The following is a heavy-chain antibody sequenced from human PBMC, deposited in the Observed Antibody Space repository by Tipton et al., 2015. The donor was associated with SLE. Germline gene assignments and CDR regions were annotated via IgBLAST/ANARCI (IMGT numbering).Heavy chain of an antibody. CDR2: ISGGGGCT. CDR3: AKFEKTTDFYLDS. CDR1: GSTFSSYA. Sequence: SLRLSCATSGSTFSSYALSWVRRAPGKGLEWVSAISGGGGCTYYADFVKGRFSISIDKSKKTLFLQMNSLRVDDTATYYCAKFEKTTDFYLDSWGQGTLVSVSS. D-gene: IGHD1/OR15-1a*01. V-gene: IGHV3-23*01. J-gene: IGHJ4*02.